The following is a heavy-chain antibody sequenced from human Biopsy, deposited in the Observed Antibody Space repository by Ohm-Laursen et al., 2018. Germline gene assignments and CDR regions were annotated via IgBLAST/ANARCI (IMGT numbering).Heavy chain of an antibody. CDR3: VKAYSAIYWFDP. J-gene: IGHJ5*02. CDR2: ISGSGATP. Sequence: SLRLSCTASGFTFSNYAMSWVRQAPGKGLEWLSTISGSGATPYYADSVKGRFTISRDNSKNTLFLQMDSLRADDTAVYYCVKAYSAIYWFDPWSQGTLVTVSS. CDR1: GFTFSNYA. V-gene: IGHV3-23*01. D-gene: IGHD2-21*01.